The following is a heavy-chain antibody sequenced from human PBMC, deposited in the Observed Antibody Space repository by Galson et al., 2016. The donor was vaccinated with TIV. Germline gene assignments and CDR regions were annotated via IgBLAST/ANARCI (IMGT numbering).Heavy chain of an antibody. CDR3: AKQLDFDQRVLDAFHI. Sequence: QSGAEVKKPGDSLKISCKGSGYSFTSYWIAWVRQMPGKGLELMGVIHPGDSDTRYSPSFQGQVSISADRSISTAYLQWSSLKASDTAMYYCAKQLDFDQRVLDAFHIRGQGTLLTVSS. CDR1: GYSFTSYW. D-gene: IGHD3-9*01. CDR2: IHPGDSDT. J-gene: IGHJ3*02. V-gene: IGHV5-51*01.